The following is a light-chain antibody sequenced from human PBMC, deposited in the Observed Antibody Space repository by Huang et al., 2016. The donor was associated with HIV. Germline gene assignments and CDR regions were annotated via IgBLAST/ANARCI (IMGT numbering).Light chain of an antibody. CDR2: GAF. Sequence: EIVLTQSPATLSVSPGERATLSCRASQSVSRNLAWYQQKPGQTPRLLIYGAFTRATGIPARFSGRGSGTEFTLTISSLQSEDFAVYYCQQYNDWRTFGQGTKVEIK. CDR3: QQYNDWRT. V-gene: IGKV3-15*01. J-gene: IGKJ1*01. CDR1: QSVSRN.